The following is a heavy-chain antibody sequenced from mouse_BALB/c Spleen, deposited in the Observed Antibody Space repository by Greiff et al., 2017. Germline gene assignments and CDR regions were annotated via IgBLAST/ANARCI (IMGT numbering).Heavy chain of an antibody. CDR1: GYTFTDYA. Sequence: VQLQQSGAELVRPGVLVKISCKGSGYTFTDYAMHWVKQSHAKSLEWIGVISTYYGDASYNQKFKGKATMTVDKSSSTAYMELARLTSEDSAIYYCARANYDGFDYWGQGTTLTVSS. V-gene: IGHV1S137*01. CDR3: ARANYDGFDY. CDR2: ISTYYGDA. D-gene: IGHD2-4*01. J-gene: IGHJ2*01.